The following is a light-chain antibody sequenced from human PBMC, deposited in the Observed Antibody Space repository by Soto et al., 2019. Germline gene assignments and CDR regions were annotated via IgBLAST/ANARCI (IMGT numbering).Light chain of an antibody. V-gene: IGLV2-23*01. J-gene: IGLJ3*02. CDR1: SSDVGSYNL. Sequence: QSALTQPASVSGSPGQSITISCTGTSSDVGSYNLVSWYQQHPGKAPKLMIYEGSKRPSGVSNRFSGSKSGNTASLTISGLQAEDEADYYCCSYGGPYTWLFGGGTKLTVL. CDR3: CSYGGPYTWL. CDR2: EGS.